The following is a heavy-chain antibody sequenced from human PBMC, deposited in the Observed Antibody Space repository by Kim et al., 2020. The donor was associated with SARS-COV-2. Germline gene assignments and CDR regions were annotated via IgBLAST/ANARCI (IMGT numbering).Heavy chain of an antibody. J-gene: IGHJ4*02. CDR1: GFTFSQYW. V-gene: IGHV3-7*01. CDR3: ARIGYSSSSTDY. CDR2: INQHGSVK. Sequence: GGSLRLSCAASGFTFSQYWMSWVRQAPGKGLEWVANINQHGSVKYYVDSLKGRFTISRDNAKNSLYLQMNSLRAEDTAVYYCARIGYSSSSTDYWGQGTLIIVSS. D-gene: IGHD6-13*01.